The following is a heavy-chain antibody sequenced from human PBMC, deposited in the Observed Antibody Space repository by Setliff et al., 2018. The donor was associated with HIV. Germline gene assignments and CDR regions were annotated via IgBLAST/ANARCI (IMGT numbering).Heavy chain of an antibody. CDR3: AKHDFGEGSCFDP. J-gene: IGHJ5*02. Sequence: SETLSLTCTVSGQFISGGYYWGWIRQPPGKGLEWIGSVYHSGKTYYNPSLKSRVTMSADTSKNQISLMLRSMTAADTAVYYCAKHDFGEGSCFDPWGQVSLVTVSS. CDR1: GQFISGGYY. CDR2: VYHSGKT. D-gene: IGHD3-16*01. V-gene: IGHV4-38-2*02.